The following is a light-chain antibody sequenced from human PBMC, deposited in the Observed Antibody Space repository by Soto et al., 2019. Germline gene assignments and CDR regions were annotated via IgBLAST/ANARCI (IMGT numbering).Light chain of an antibody. CDR3: QHYNDYSWT. J-gene: IGKJ1*01. V-gene: IGKV1-5*03. Sequence: DIHMTQSPSTLSASVGDRVTITCRASQSISIWLAWYQQKPGKAPNLLIYATSSLETGVPSRFSDSGSGTEFTLTISSLQPDDFATYYCQHYNDYSWTFGQGTKVEIK. CDR2: ATS. CDR1: QSISIW.